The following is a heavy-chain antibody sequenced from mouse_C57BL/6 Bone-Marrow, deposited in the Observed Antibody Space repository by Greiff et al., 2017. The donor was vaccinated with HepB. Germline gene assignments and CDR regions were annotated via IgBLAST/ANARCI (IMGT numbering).Heavy chain of an antibody. J-gene: IGHJ4*01. CDR2: IDPSDSET. CDR1: GYTFTSYW. CDR3: ARGGNSNYFSMDY. V-gene: IGHV1-52*01. D-gene: IGHD2-5*01. Sequence: QVQLKQPGAELVRPGSSVKLSCKASGYTFTSYWMHWVKQRPIQGLEWIGNIDPSDSETHYNQKFKDKATLTVDKSSSTAYMQLSSLTSEDSAVYYCARGGNSNYFSMDYWGQGTSVTVSS.